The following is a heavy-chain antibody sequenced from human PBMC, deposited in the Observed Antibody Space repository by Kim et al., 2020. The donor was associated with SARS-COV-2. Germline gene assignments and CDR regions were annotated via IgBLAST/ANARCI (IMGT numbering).Heavy chain of an antibody. D-gene: IGHD3-10*01. Sequence: GGSLRLSCAASGFTFSSYGMHWVRQAPGKGLEWVAVISYDGSNKYYADSVKGRFTISRDNSKNTLYLQMNSLRAEDTAVYYCAKVLAMVRGVNNIYGMDVWGQGTTVTVSS. CDR1: GFTFSSYG. V-gene: IGHV3-30*18. J-gene: IGHJ6*02. CDR3: AKVLAMVRGVNNIYGMDV. CDR2: ISYDGSNK.